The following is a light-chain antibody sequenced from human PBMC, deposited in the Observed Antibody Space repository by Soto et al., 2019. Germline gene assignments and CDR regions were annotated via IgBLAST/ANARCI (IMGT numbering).Light chain of an antibody. V-gene: IGLV1-44*01. CDR3: AAWDESPNVPV. J-gene: IGLJ3*02. Sequence: QSVLTQPPSVSGTPGQRVTISCSGSNSNIGRNTVNWYQQFPGAAPNLLIHSDNQRPSGVPERFSGSRSGTSASLAISGLQSEDEADYYCAAWDESPNVPVFGGGTKLTVL. CDR2: SDN. CDR1: NSNIGRNT.